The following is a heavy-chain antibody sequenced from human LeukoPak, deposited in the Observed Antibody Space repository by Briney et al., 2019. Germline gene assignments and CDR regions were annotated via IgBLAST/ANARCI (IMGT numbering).Heavy chain of an antibody. J-gene: IGHJ4*02. CDR1: GFTFSTYP. CDR3: AKDRISSSYFYFDY. V-gene: IGHV3-23*01. D-gene: IGHD6-6*01. CDR2: ISGSGGST. Sequence: GGSLRLSCAASGFTFSTYPMSWVRQAPGKGLEWVSTISGSGGSTYYADSVKGRFTISRDNSKNTLYLQMNSLRPEDTAVYYCAKDRISSSYFYFDYWGQGTLVTVSS.